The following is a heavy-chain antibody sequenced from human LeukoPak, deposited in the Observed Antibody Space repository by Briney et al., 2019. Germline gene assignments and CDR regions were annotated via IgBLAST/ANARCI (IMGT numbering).Heavy chain of an antibody. D-gene: IGHD1-7*01. CDR1: GFTFSDYA. CDR2: ISKDGSDK. Sequence: GGSLRLSCAASGFTFSDYAMHWVRQAPGKGLEWVAVISKDGSDKYYSGFVRGRFTISRDNSKNTIYLQMDSLRAEDTAIYYCARDYWWNYDYWGQGTLVTVSS. CDR3: ARDYWWNYDY. J-gene: IGHJ4*02. V-gene: IGHV3-30-3*01.